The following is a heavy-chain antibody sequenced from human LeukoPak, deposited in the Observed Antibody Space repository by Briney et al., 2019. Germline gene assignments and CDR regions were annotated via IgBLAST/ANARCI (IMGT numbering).Heavy chain of an antibody. CDR3: ARGPLGGTYYDFWSGAGGLDY. J-gene: IGHJ4*02. V-gene: IGHV1-46*01. CDR2: INPSGGST. CDR1: GYSFTRYY. D-gene: IGHD3-3*01. Sequence: ASVKVSCKASGYSFTRYYMHWVRQAPGQGLEWMGIINPSGGSTSNAQKFQGRVTMTTDTSTSTAYMELRSLRSDDTAVYYCARGPLGGTYYDFWSGAGGLDYWGQGTLVTVSS.